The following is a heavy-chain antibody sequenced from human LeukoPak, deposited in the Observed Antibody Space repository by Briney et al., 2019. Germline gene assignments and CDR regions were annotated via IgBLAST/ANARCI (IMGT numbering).Heavy chain of an antibody. Sequence: GGSLRLSCAASGFTFSSYAMNWVRQAPGKGLEWVSAISGSGSTTYYADSVKGRFTISRDNSKNTLFLQMNSLTAEDTAIYSCARPRLEYCSGGSCFDAFDIWGQGTVVTVSS. CDR2: ISGSGSTT. V-gene: IGHV3-23*01. CDR3: ARPRLEYCSGGSCFDAFDI. CDR1: GFTFSSYA. J-gene: IGHJ3*02. D-gene: IGHD2-15*01.